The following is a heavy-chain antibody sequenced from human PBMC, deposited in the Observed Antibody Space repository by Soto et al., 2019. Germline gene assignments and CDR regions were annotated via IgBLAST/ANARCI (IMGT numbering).Heavy chain of an antibody. CDR3: VRRVSGNYDY. Sequence: EVQLAESGGGMVQPGGSLRLSCVASGFTFSSYDMHWVRQAPGKGLEYVSSISSNGGTTYYGHSVKCRFTISRDNSKNTLSLQMVSLRAEDRAVYYCVRRVSGNYDYWGQGTRVTVSS. J-gene: IGHJ4*02. CDR2: ISSNGGTT. CDR1: GFTFSSYD. D-gene: IGHD1-7*01. V-gene: IGHV3-64*01.